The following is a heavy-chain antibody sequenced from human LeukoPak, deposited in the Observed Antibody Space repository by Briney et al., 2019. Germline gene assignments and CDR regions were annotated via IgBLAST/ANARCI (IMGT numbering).Heavy chain of an antibody. CDR2: IYTSGST. CDR1: GGSISSYY. V-gene: IGHV4-4*07. Sequence: KTSETLSLTCTVSGGSISSYYWSWIRQPAGKGLEWIGRIYTSGSTNYNPSLKSRVTMSVDTSKNQFSLKLSSVTAADAAVYYCARGRRALYRIRGPNWFDPWGQGTLVTVSS. D-gene: IGHD2-15*01. J-gene: IGHJ5*02. CDR3: ARGRRALYRIRGPNWFDP.